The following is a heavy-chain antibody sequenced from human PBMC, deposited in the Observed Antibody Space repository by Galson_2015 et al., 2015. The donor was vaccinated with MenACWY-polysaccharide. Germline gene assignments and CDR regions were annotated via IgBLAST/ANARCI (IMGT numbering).Heavy chain of an antibody. Sequence: SLRLSCAASGFTFSSYGMSWVRQAPGKGLEWVSSISGSGGSTFNADSVKGRFTISRDNSKYTLSLQVNSLRAEDTAKYYCAKDLRVGATAGSELDFWGQGTLVTVSS. CDR3: AKDLRVGATAGSELDF. J-gene: IGHJ4*02. V-gene: IGHV3-23*01. CDR2: ISGSGGST. CDR1: GFTFSSYG. D-gene: IGHD1-26*01.